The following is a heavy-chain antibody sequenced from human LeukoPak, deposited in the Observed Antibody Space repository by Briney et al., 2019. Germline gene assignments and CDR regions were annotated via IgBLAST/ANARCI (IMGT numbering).Heavy chain of an antibody. CDR3: ARGLYYGMDV. J-gene: IGHJ6*02. CDR2: INNVGSST. CDR1: GFTFSTYW. Sequence: GGSLRLSCAASGFTFSTYWMHWVRQVSGKGLVWVSRINNVGSSTTYADSVKGRFTISRDNAKNTLYLQMNSLRVEDTAVYYCARGLYYGMDVWGQGTTVTVPS. V-gene: IGHV3-74*01.